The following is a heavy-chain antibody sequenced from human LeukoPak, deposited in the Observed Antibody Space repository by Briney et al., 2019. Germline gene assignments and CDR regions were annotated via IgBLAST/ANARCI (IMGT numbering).Heavy chain of an antibody. D-gene: IGHD1-20*01. CDR2: ISYDGSNK. V-gene: IGHV3-30*03. CDR3: ARRRYNWNAIDY. Sequence: GGSLRLSCAASGFTFSSYGMHWVRQAPGKGLEWVAVISYDGSNKYYADSVKGRFTISRDNSKNTLYLQMNSLRAEDTAVYLCARRRYNWNAIDYWGQGTLVTVSS. J-gene: IGHJ4*02. CDR1: GFTFSSYG.